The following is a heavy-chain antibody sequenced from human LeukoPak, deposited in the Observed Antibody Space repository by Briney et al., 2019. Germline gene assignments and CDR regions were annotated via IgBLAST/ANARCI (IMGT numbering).Heavy chain of an antibody. CDR1: GFTFSNYA. Sequence: GGSLRLSCAASGFTFSNYALSWVRQAPGKGLEWVSDISGSGGSTYYADSVKGRFTISRDNSKNTMYLQMNGLRAEDTAVHYCAKRIQSAMAMGYWGQGTLVTVSS. D-gene: IGHD5-18*01. V-gene: IGHV3-23*01. J-gene: IGHJ4*02. CDR2: ISGSGGST. CDR3: AKRIQSAMAMGY.